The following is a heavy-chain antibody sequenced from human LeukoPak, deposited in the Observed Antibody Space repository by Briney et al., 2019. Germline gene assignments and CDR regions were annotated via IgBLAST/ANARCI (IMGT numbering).Heavy chain of an antibody. Sequence: PSETLSLTCAVYGGSFSDYYWSWIRQPPGKGLEWIGEINHSGSTNYNPSLKSRVTISLDTSKNQFSLKLSSVTAADTAVYYCATRPFDIWGQGTMVTVSS. V-gene: IGHV4-34*01. CDR1: GGSFSDYY. CDR2: INHSGST. CDR3: ATRPFDI. J-gene: IGHJ3*02.